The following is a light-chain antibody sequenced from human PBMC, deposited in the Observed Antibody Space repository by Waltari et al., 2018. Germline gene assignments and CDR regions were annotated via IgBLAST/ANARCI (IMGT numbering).Light chain of an antibody. V-gene: IGKV3-11*01. CDR1: QSVSSY. J-gene: IGKJ4*01. Sequence: EIVLTQSPATLSLSPGERATLSCRASQSVSSYLAWYQQKPGQAPRLLIYDASNLATGIQARFSGSGSGTDFTITISSLEPEDFAVYYCQQRSNWPLLTFGGGTKVEIK. CDR2: DAS. CDR3: QQRSNWPLLT.